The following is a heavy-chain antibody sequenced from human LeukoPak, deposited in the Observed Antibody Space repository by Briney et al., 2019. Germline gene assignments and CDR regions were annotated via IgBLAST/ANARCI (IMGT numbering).Heavy chain of an antibody. J-gene: IGHJ4*02. CDR1: GYTFTSYY. Sequence: ASVKVSCKASGYTFTSYYMHWVRQAPGQGLEWMGIINPSGGSTSYAQKFQGRATMTRDTSTSTVYMELSSLRSEDTAVYYCARDPLNYYGSGSYPFDYWGQGTLVTVSS. CDR2: INPSGGST. CDR3: ARDPLNYYGSGSYPFDY. D-gene: IGHD3-10*01. V-gene: IGHV1-46*01.